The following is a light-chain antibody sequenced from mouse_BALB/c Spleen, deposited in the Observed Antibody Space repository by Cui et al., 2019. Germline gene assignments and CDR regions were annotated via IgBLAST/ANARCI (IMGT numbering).Light chain of an antibody. CDR2: DTS. CDR1: SSVSY. V-gene: IGKV4-55*01. CDR3: QQWSSYPRT. J-gene: IGKJ1*01. Sequence: QIVLTQSLAIMSASPGEKVTTTCSASSSVSYMYWYQQKPGSSPRLLIYDTSNLASGVPVRFSGSGSGTSYSLTISRMEAEDAATYYCQQWSSYPRTFGGGTKLEIK.